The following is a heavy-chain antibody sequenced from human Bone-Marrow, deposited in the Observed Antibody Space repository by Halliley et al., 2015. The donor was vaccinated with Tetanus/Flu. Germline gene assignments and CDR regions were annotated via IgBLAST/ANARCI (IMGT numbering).Heavy chain of an antibody. CDR3: ARADSYGSWWSLDD. V-gene: IGHV3-30-3*01. Sequence: WVAVISHDGRGPHYAASVQGRFSISRDHFKNPLYLQMNSLQGDDTAVYYCARADSYGSWWSLDDWGQGTLVSLSS. D-gene: IGHD2-8*02. CDR2: ISHDGRGP. J-gene: IGHJ4*02.